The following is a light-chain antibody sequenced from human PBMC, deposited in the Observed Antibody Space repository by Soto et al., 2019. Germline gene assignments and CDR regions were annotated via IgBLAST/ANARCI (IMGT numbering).Light chain of an antibody. CDR2: GAS. CDR1: QSVSSN. J-gene: IGKJ2*01. V-gene: IGKV3-15*01. CDR3: QHYNNWPYT. Sequence: EIVMKQSPATLYVSPGERANLSCRASQSVSSNLAWYQQKPGQAPRLLIYGASTRATGIPARFSGSGSGTEFTLTISSLQSEDFAVYYCQHYNNWPYTFGQGTKLEIK.